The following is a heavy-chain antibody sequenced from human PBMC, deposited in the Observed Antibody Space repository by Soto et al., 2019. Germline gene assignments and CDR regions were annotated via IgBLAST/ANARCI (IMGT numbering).Heavy chain of an antibody. D-gene: IGHD3-10*01. Sequence: SGPTLVHPTQTLTLTCTFSGFSLSTSGVGVGWIRQPPGKALEWLALIYWDDDKRYSPSLKSRLTITKDTSKNQVVLTMTHMDPVDTATYYCEHSLWMVQGVFISRWFDPWGQGTLVTVSS. CDR1: GFSLSTSGVG. J-gene: IGHJ5*02. CDR3: EHSLWMVQGVFISRWFDP. V-gene: IGHV2-5*02. CDR2: IYWDDDK.